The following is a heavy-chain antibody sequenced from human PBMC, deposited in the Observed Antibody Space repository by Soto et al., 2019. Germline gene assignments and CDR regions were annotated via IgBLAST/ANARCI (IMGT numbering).Heavy chain of an antibody. Sequence: SETLSLTCAVSGGSISSGGYSWSWIRQPPGKGLEWIGYIYHSGSIYYNPSLKSRVTISVDRSKNQFSLKLSSVTAADTAVYYCAKDNCISTSCYRLYNWFDPWGQGTLVTVSS. D-gene: IGHD2-2*01. CDR1: GGSISSGGYS. V-gene: IGHV4-30-2*01. J-gene: IGHJ5*02. CDR2: IYHSGSI. CDR3: AKDNCISTSCYRLYNWFDP.